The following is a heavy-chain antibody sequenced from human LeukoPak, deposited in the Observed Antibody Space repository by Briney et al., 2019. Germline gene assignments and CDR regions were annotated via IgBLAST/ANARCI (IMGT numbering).Heavy chain of an antibody. CDR1: GGSFSGYY. V-gene: IGHV4-34*01. CDR2: INISGSN. J-gene: IGHJ5*02. D-gene: IGHD2-2*01. CDR3: ARIGYCSSTSCPRNWFDP. Sequence: SGTLSLTCAVYGGSFSGYYWSWIRQPPGKGLEWIGEINISGSNNYIPSIKSRVPISVDTSKNQFSLKLSSVTAADTAVYYCARIGYCSSTSCPRNWFDPWGQGTLVTVSS.